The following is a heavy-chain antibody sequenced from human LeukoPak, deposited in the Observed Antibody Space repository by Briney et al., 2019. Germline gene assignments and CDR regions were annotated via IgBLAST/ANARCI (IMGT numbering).Heavy chain of an antibody. J-gene: IGHJ4*02. V-gene: IGHV1-69*04. CDR1: GYTFTGYY. Sequence: SVKVSCKASGYTFTGYYMHWVRQAPGQGLEWMGRIIPILGIANYAQKFQGRVTITADKSTSTAYMELSSLRSEDTAVYYCARGVWFGEQSFDYWGQGTLVTVSS. CDR3: ARGVWFGEQSFDY. CDR2: IIPILGIA. D-gene: IGHD3-10*01.